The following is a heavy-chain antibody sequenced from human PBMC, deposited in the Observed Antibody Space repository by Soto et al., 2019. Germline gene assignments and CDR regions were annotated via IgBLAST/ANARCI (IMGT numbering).Heavy chain of an antibody. CDR1: GFTFSSYA. Sequence: QVQLVESGGGVVQPGRSLRLSCAGSGFTFSSYAMHWVRQAPGKGLEWVAVIFHDGSDEYYADSVKGRLTVSRDNSKNALNLHLNSLRPDDTAVYYCVTAYTYGRDAFDIWGQGTMVTVTT. D-gene: IGHD5-18*01. CDR2: IFHDGSDE. V-gene: IGHV3-30-3*01. CDR3: VTAYTYGRDAFDI. J-gene: IGHJ3*02.